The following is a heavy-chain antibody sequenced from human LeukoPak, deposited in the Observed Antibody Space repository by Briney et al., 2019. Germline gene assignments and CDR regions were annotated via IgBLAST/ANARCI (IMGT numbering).Heavy chain of an antibody. J-gene: IGHJ3*02. CDR3: AVKWTYDGFDI. Sequence: PGGSLRLSCAASGFTFSSYWVHWARQAPGKGLVWVSRINSDGSTATYADSMKGRFTISRDNAKNTLYLQMNSLRAEDTAVYYCAVKWTYDGFDIWGQGTMVTVSS. D-gene: IGHD1-26*01. V-gene: IGHV3-74*01. CDR1: GFTFSSYW. CDR2: INSDGSTA.